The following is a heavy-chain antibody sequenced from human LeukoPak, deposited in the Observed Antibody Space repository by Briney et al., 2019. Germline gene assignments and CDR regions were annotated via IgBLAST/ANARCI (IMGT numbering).Heavy chain of an antibody. V-gene: IGHV3-7*01. Sequence: GRTLRLSCAASGFTFSSYWMSSVRQAPGKGLERVANIKQDGSEQYYVDSAKGRFTISRDNAKNSLYLQMNSLRAEDTAVYYCARDTAMVTGPYYYYYYMDVWGKGTTVTVSS. J-gene: IGHJ6*03. CDR2: IKQDGSEQ. D-gene: IGHD5-18*01. CDR1: GFTFSSYW. CDR3: ARDTAMVTGPYYYYYYMDV.